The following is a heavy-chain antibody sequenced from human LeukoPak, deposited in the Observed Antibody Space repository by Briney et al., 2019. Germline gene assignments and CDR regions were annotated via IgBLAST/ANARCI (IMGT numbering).Heavy chain of an antibody. J-gene: IGHJ4*02. CDR2: IRYDGSNK. CDR3: AKDRSTYYYDSSGSDY. D-gene: IGHD3-22*01. CDR1: GFTFSSYW. V-gene: IGHV3-30*02. Sequence: GGSLRLSCAASGFTFSSYWMHWVRQAPGKGLEWVAFIRYDGSNKYYADSVKGRFTISRDNSKNTLYLQMNSLRAEDTAVYYCAKDRSTYYYDSSGSDYWGQGTLVTVSS.